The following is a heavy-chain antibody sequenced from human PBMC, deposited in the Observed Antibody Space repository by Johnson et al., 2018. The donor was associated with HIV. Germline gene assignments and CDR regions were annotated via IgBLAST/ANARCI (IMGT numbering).Heavy chain of an antibody. J-gene: IGHJ3*01. CDR3: AKTRMGGILDAFDL. CDR1: GFTFSSYW. D-gene: IGHD3-10*01. Sequence: QMQLVESGGGVVQPGRSLRLSCAASGFTFSSYWMSWVRQAPGKGLEWVAVIWYDGSNKYYADSVKGRFTLSRDNSKNTLDLQMNSLTIEDTAVFYCAKTRMGGILDAFDLWGQGTMVIVS. CDR2: IWYDGSNK. V-gene: IGHV3-33*06.